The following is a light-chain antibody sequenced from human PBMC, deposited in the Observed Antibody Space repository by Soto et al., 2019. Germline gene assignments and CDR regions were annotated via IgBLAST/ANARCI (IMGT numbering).Light chain of an antibody. CDR2: GVT. Sequence: QSVLTQPPSASGSPGQSVTISCTGTSSDVGAYTYVSWYQQHPGKAPKLMIYGVTERPSGVPDRFSGSKSGNTASLTVSGLQTADEAYYYCSSYAGSNNYVFGPGTKVTVL. CDR3: SSYAGSNNYV. J-gene: IGLJ1*01. CDR1: SSDVGAYTY. V-gene: IGLV2-8*01.